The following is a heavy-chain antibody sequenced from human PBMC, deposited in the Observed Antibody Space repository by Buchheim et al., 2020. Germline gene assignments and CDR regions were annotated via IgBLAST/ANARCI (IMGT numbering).Heavy chain of an antibody. J-gene: IGHJ6*02. D-gene: IGHD3-10*01. CDR3: VRTDYYGLGTRDV. CDR1: GESFSGYF. V-gene: IGHV4-34*01. CDR2: INYDGNT. Sequence: QVQLQQWGTRLLKPSETLSLTCAVSGESFSGYFWTWIRQPPGKGLEWIGEINYDGNTNYNPSLKSRVSISVDTTKKRFSLNLSSVSAADTAVYYCVRTDYYGLGTRDVWGQGTT.